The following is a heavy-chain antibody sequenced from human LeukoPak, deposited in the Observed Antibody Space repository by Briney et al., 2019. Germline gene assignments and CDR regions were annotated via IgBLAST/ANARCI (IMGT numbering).Heavy chain of an antibody. CDR3: AKWGPYDILTGRIN. Sequence: GVSLRLSCAASGFTFSNYWMTWVRQAPGKGLEWVANIKPDESEKYYVGSVEGRFTISRDNAKNSLYLQMNSLRAEDTAVYYCAKWGPYDILTGRINWGQGTLVTVSS. J-gene: IGHJ4*02. CDR1: GFTFSNYW. D-gene: IGHD3-9*01. V-gene: IGHV3-7*03. CDR2: IKPDESEK.